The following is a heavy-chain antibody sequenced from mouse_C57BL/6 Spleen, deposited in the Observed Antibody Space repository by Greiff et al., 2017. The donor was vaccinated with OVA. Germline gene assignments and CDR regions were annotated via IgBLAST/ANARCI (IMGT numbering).Heavy chain of an antibody. Sequence: VKVVESGPGLVAPSQSLSITCTVSGFSLTSYGVHWVRQPPGKGLEWLVVIWSDGSTTYNSALKSRLSISKDNSKSQVFLKMNSLQTDDTAMYYCARSHGGANAMDYWGQGTSVTVSS. CDR2: IWSDGST. CDR3: ARSHGGANAMDY. V-gene: IGHV2-6*03. J-gene: IGHJ4*01. CDR1: GFSLTSYG. D-gene: IGHD3-1*01.